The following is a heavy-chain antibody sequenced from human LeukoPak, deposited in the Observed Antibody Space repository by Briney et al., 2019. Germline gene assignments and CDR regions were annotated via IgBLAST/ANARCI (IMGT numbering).Heavy chain of an antibody. CDR1: GFTFSSYS. Sequence: GGSLRLSCAASGFTFSSYSMNWVRQARGKGLEWVAVIWYDGSNKDYGDSVKGRFTISRDNSKNTLYLQMNSLRAEDTAVYYCARDLGGRSGSFDYWGQGTLVTVSS. J-gene: IGHJ4*02. V-gene: IGHV3-33*08. CDR3: ARDLGGRSGSFDY. D-gene: IGHD3-10*01. CDR2: IWYDGSNK.